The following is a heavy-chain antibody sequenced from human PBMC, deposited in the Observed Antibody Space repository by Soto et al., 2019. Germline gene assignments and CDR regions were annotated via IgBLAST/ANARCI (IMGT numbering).Heavy chain of an antibody. CDR2: ISYDGSNK. CDR1: GFTFSSYG. CDR3: ANEKGGYSYGRHYYYYGMDV. Sequence: QVQLVESGGGVVQPGRSLRLSCAASGFTFSSYGMHWVRQAPGKGLEWVAVISYDGSNKYYADSVKGRFTISRDNSTNTLYLQMNSLRAEDTAVYYCANEKGGYSYGRHYYYYGMDVWGQGTTVTVSS. J-gene: IGHJ6*02. D-gene: IGHD5-18*01. V-gene: IGHV3-30*18.